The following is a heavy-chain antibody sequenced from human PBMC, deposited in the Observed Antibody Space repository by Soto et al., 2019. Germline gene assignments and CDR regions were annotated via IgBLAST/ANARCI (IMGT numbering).Heavy chain of an antibody. CDR3: ARRYGLSAFDI. V-gene: IGHV4-59*08. CDR1: GGSISSYY. D-gene: IGHD3-10*01. Sequence: QVQLQESGPGLVKPSETLSLTCTVSGGSISSYYWSWIRQPPGKGLEWIGYIYYSGSTNYNPSLKSRVTISVDTSQNQFSLKLSSVTGADTAVYYCARRYGLSAFDIWGQGTMVTVSS. J-gene: IGHJ3*02. CDR2: IYYSGST.